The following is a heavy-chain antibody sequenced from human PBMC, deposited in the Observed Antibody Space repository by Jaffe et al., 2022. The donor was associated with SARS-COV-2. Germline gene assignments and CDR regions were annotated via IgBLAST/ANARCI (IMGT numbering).Heavy chain of an antibody. CDR2: IYYSGST. V-gene: IGHV4-61*01. Sequence: QVQLQESGPGLVKPSETLSLTCTVSGGSVSSGSYYWSWIRQPPGKGLEWIGYIYYSGSTNYNPSLKSRVTISVDTSKNQFSLKLSSVTAADTAVYYCARGESSGYYYGPELDFDYWGQGTLVTVSS. CDR3: ARGESSGYYYGPELDFDY. CDR1: GGSVSSGSYY. J-gene: IGHJ4*02. D-gene: IGHD3-22*01.